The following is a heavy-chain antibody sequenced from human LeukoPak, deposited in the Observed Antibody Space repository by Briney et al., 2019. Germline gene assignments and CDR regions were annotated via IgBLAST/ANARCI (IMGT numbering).Heavy chain of an antibody. CDR3: ARDPTPSSGSYYFDY. V-gene: IGHV3-23*01. CDR1: GFTFSSSA. Sequence: GGSLRLSCAASGFTFSSSAMSWVRQVPGKGLEWVSGISASGGSTSYADSVRGRFTISRDNSKNTLYVQMNSLRAEDTAVYYCARDPTPSSGSYYFDYWGQGTLVTVSS. D-gene: IGHD1-26*01. CDR2: ISASGGST. J-gene: IGHJ4*02.